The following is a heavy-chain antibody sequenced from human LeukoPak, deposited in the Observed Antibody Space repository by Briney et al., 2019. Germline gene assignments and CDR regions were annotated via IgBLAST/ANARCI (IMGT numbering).Heavy chain of an antibody. CDR1: GYTLTELS. CDR2: FDPEDGET. D-gene: IGHD4-17*01. J-gene: IGHJ6*03. Sequence: GASVKVSCKVSGYTLTELSMHWVRQAPGKGLEWMGGFDPEDGETIYAQKFQGRVTMTEDTSTDTAYMELSSLRSEDTAVYYCATGVYGDPYYYYYYYMDGWGKGTTVTVSS. V-gene: IGHV1-24*01. CDR3: ATGVYGDPYYYYYYYMDG.